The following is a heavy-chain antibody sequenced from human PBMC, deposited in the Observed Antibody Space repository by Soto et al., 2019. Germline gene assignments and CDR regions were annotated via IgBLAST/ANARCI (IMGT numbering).Heavy chain of an antibody. D-gene: IGHD3-10*01. CDR1: GFSFSSFS. V-gene: IGHV3-48*04. J-gene: IGHJ4*02. CDR2: ISGGGTTT. CDR3: ARLGDYGSGSY. Sequence: EVHLVESGGDLVQPGGSLRLSCAASGFSFSSFSMNWVRQAPGKGLEWVSYISGGGTTTYYADSVKGRFTIPRDDAKNSLDLQMNSLQAEDTAVYYCARLGDYGSGSYWGQGTLVTVSS.